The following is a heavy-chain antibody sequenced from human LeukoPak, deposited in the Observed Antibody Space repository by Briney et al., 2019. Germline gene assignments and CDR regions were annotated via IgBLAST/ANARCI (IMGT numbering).Heavy chain of an antibody. CDR1: GFTFSSYA. V-gene: IGHV3-9*01. CDR2: ISWNSGSI. CDR3: AKVRRESGWYYFDY. J-gene: IGHJ4*02. D-gene: IGHD6-19*01. Sequence: PGGSLRLSCVASGFTFSSYAMHWVRQAPGKGLEWVSGISWNSGSIGYADSVKGRFTISRDNAKNSLYLQMNSLRAEDTALYYCAKVRRESGWYYFDYWGQGTLVTVSS.